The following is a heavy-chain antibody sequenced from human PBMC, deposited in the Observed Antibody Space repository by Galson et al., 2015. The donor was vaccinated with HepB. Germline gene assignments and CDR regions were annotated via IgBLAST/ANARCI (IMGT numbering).Heavy chain of an antibody. V-gene: IGHV1-8*01. CDR3: ARGRQNYYDSSGQSVKDY. CDR2: MNPNSGNT. Sequence: SVKVSCKASGYTFTSYDINWVRQATGQGLEWMGWMNPNSGNTGYAQKFQGRVTMTRNTSISTAYMELSSLRSEDTAVYYCARGRQNYYDSSGQSVKDYWGQGTLVTVSS. D-gene: IGHD3-22*01. J-gene: IGHJ4*02. CDR1: GYTFTSYD.